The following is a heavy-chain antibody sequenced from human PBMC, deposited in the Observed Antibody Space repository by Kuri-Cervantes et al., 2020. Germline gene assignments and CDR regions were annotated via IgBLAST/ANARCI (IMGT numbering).Heavy chain of an antibody. V-gene: IGHV1-2*02. Sequence: ASVKVSCKASGFTFTGYYIHWVRQAPGHGLEWMGWINPNSGGTNYAQKSQGRVTMTRDTSISTAYMELSRLRSDDTAVYYCASEVPTVTTGFDYWGQGTLVTVSS. CDR3: ASEVPTVTTGFDY. D-gene: IGHD4-17*01. CDR2: INPNSGGT. CDR1: GFTFTGYY. J-gene: IGHJ4*02.